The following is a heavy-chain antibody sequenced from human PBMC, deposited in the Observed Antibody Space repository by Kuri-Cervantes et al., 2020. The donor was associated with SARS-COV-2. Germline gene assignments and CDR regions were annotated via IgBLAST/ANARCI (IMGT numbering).Heavy chain of an antibody. CDR2: IYTSGST. D-gene: IGHD2-2*01. CDR1: GGSISSYY. Sequence: SETLSLTCTVSGGSISSYYWSWVRQPAGKGLEWIGRIYTSGSTNYNPSLKSRVTMSVDTSKNQFSLKLSSVTAADTAVYYCARDGLSGYIVVVPAAFDYWGQGTLVTVSS. J-gene: IGHJ4*02. CDR3: ARDGLSGYIVVVPAAFDY. V-gene: IGHV4-4*07.